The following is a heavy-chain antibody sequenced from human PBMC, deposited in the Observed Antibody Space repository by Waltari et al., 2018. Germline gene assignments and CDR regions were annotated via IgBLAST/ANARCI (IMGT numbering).Heavy chain of an antibody. CDR3: ARTRFFDY. J-gene: IGHJ4*02. Sequence: EVQLVQSGEEVKKPGESLKISCKGSGYSFTNSHIAWVRQMPGKDLEWMGIINPSDSNTRYSPSFQGQVTISADKSISTAFLQWSGLKASDTAIYYCARTRFFDYWGQGTRVTVSS. CDR2: INPSDSNT. CDR1: GYSFTNSH. V-gene: IGHV5-51*01.